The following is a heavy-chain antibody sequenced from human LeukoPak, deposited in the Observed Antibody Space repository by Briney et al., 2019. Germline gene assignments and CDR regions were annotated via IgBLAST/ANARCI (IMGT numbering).Heavy chain of an antibody. CDR2: IRYDGSNK. D-gene: IGHD2-2*02. CDR1: GFTFSSYG. Sequence: GGSRRLSCAASGFTFSSYGMHWVRQAPGKGLEWVAFIRYDGSNKYYADSVKGRFTISRDNSKNTLYLQMNSLRAEDTAVYYCAKDLCSSTSCYTGEYWGQGTLVTVSS. CDR3: AKDLCSSTSCYTGEY. V-gene: IGHV3-30*02. J-gene: IGHJ4*02.